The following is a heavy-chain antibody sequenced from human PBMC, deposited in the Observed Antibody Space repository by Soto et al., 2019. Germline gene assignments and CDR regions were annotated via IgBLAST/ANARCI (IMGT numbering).Heavy chain of an antibody. Sequence: PWGSLRLSCAASGFTFSSYARSWVRQAPGKGLEWVSAISGSGGSTYYADSVKGRFTISRDNSKNTLYLQMNSLRAEDTAVYYCARALGYCSGGSCYPIDYWGQGTLVTVSS. J-gene: IGHJ4*02. V-gene: IGHV3-23*01. CDR2: ISGSGGST. CDR3: ARALGYCSGGSCYPIDY. D-gene: IGHD2-15*01. CDR1: GFTFSSYA.